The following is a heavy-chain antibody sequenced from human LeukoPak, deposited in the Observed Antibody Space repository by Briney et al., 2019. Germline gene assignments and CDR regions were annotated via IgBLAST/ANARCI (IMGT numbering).Heavy chain of an antibody. Sequence: GGSLRLSCAASGFTFSSYWMHWVRQAPGKGLVWVSRINSGGSHTNYADSVKGRFTISRDNAKNTLYLQMNSLRVEDTAVYYCASDLGPSPFDYWGQGTLVTVSS. V-gene: IGHV3-74*01. CDR2: INSGGSHT. CDR1: GFTFSSYW. J-gene: IGHJ4*02. CDR3: ASDLGPSPFDY.